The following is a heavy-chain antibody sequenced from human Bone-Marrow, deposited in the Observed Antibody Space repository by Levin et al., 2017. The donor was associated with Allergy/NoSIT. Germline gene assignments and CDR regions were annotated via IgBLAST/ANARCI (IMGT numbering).Heavy chain of an antibody. V-gene: IGHV4-39*07. J-gene: IGHJ5*02. CDR1: DGSITSGTYY. CDR2: MYSTGHT. D-gene: IGHD3-16*01. CDR3: ARYTTTGAFGRIDP. Sequence: PSETLSLTCTVSDGSITSGTYYWGWIRLTPGKGLAWMATMYSTGHTYYNPSLETRVAISIDTSKNQFSLNLSSVTAADTGVYFCARYTTTGAFGRIDPWGQGILVTVSS.